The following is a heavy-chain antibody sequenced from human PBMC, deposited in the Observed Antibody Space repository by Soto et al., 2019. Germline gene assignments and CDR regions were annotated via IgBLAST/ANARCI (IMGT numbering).Heavy chain of an antibody. CDR3: ATGPGVEMATIASYYGMDV. D-gene: IGHD5-12*01. CDR2: INHSGST. Sequence: SETLSLTCAVYGGSFSGYYWSWIRQPPGKGLEWIGEINHSGSTNYNPSLKSRVTISVDTSKNQFSLKLSSVTAADTAVYYCATGPGVEMATIASYYGMDVWGQGTTVTV. V-gene: IGHV4-34*01. CDR1: GGSFSGYY. J-gene: IGHJ6*02.